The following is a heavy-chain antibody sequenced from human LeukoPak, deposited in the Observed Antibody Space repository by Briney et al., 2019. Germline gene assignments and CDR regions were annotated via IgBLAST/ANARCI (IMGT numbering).Heavy chain of an antibody. Sequence: TGGSLRLSCAASGFTFSSYEMNWVRQAPGKGLEWVSYISSSGSTIYCADSVKGRFTISRDNAKNSLYLQMSSLRAEDTAVYYCARTGNYGDYVGYWGQGTLVTVSS. J-gene: IGHJ4*02. CDR3: ARTGNYGDYVGY. V-gene: IGHV3-48*03. D-gene: IGHD4-17*01. CDR2: ISSSGSTI. CDR1: GFTFSSYE.